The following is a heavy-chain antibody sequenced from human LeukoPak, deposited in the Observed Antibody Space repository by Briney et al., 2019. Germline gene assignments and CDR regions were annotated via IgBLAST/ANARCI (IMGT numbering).Heavy chain of an antibody. D-gene: IGHD3-22*01. CDR1: GFDFNDFA. CDR2: MSGSGDTT. V-gene: IGHV3-23*01. J-gene: IGHJ4*02. Sequence: PGGSLRLSCAASGFDFNDFAMTWVRQAPGKGLEWVSSMSGSGDTTQYAPSVKGRFTISRDNAKKTLYLEMNSLRVEDTAIYYCAKDHVGIAMIVVVLDSWGRGTLVTVSS. CDR3: AKDHVGIAMIVVVLDS.